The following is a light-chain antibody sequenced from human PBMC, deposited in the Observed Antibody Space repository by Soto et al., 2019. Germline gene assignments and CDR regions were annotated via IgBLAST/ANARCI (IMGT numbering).Light chain of an antibody. CDR1: QSVSTY. J-gene: IGKJ2*01. CDR3: QQRTNGPPYT. Sequence: EIVLTQSPATLSLSPGERASLSCRASQSVSTYLDWYQQKPGQAPRLLIYDASNRATGIPARFSGSGSGTDFTLTISSLEPEDFAVYYCQQRTNGPPYTFGQGTKLEIK. V-gene: IGKV3-11*01. CDR2: DAS.